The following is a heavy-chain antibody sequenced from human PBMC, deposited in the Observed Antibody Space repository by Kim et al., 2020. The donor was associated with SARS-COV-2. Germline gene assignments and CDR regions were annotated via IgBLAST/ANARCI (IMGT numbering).Heavy chain of an antibody. D-gene: IGHD2-21*01. CDR2: ST. CDR3: ATVITEADF. Sequence: STYYADSVKGQFTSARDKSKNTLYLQINSLRAEDTAVYYCATVITEADFWGQGTLVTVSS. V-gene: IGHV3-23*01. J-gene: IGHJ4*02.